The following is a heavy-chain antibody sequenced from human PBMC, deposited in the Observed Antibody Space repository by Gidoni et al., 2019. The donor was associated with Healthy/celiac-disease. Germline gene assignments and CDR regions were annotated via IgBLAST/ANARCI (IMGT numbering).Heavy chain of an antibody. CDR3: ARDADYGDYEEGGVSAYYFDY. CDR1: GGTFSSYA. Sequence: QVQLVQSGAEVKKPGSSVKVSCKASGGTFSSYAISWVRQAPGQGLEWMGRIIPILGIANYAQKFQGRVTITADKSTSTAYMELSSLRSEDTAVYYCARDADYGDYEEGGVSAYYFDYWGQGTLVTVSS. J-gene: IGHJ4*02. CDR2: IIPILGIA. V-gene: IGHV1-69*04. D-gene: IGHD4-17*01.